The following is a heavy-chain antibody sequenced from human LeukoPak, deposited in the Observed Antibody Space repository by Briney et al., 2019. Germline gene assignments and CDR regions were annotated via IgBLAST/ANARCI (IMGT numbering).Heavy chain of an antibody. CDR3: ARVPMIDASDI. CDR2: IYSGGST. CDR1: GFTFSSNY. Sequence: PGGSLRLSCAASGFTFSSNYMSWVRQAPGKGLEWVSVIYSGGSTYYADSVKGRFTISRDNSKNTLYLQMNSLRAEDTAVYYCARVPMIDASDIWGQGTMVTVSS. V-gene: IGHV3-53*01. J-gene: IGHJ3*02. D-gene: IGHD3-22*01.